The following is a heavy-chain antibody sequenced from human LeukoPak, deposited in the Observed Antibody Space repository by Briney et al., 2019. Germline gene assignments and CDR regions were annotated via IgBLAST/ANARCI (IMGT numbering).Heavy chain of an antibody. J-gene: IGHJ5*02. CDR2: ISAYHGNT. D-gene: IGHD4-17*01. Sequence: ASVKVSCKASGYTFTNYGISWVRQAPGQGLEWMGWISAYHGNTNYAQKLQGRVTMTTDTSMSTVYMELRSLRSDDTAVYYCARDTLPGYGDPPAWFDPWGQGTLVTVSS. V-gene: IGHV1-18*01. CDR1: GYTFTNYG. CDR3: ARDTLPGYGDPPAWFDP.